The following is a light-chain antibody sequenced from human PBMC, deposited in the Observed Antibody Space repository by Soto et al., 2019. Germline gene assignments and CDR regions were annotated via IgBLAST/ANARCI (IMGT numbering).Light chain of an antibody. CDR2: EVN. CDR1: NSDIGNYNF. CDR3: ASYARGSTLVV. J-gene: IGLJ2*01. V-gene: IGLV2-8*01. Sequence: QSVLTQPPSASGSPGQSVAISCTGTNSDIGNYNFVSWYQQHPGKAPKLMIYEVNKRPSGVPDRFSGSKSGNTASLTVSGLQPEDEADYYCASYARGSTLVVFGGGTKVTVL.